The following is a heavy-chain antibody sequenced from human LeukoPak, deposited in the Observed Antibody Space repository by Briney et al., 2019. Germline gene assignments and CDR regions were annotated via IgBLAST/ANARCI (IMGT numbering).Heavy chain of an antibody. J-gene: IGHJ6*03. CDR2: INHSGST. Sequence: SETLSLTCTVYGGSLGNYFWSWIRQPPGKGLEWIGEINHSGSTNYNPSLKSRVTISVDTSKNQFSLKLSSVTAADTAVYYCARGRYYDFWSGYSYYYYMDVWGKGTTVTVSS. CDR3: ARGRYYDFWSGYSYYYYMDV. V-gene: IGHV4-34*01. CDR1: GGSLGNYF. D-gene: IGHD3-3*01.